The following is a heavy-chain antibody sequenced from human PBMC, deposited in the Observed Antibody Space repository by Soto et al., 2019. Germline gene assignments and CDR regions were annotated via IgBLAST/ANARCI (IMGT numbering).Heavy chain of an antibody. CDR1: GGSISSSY. V-gene: IGHV4-59*12. Sequence: SETLSLTCTVSGGSISSSYWSWIRQPPGKGLEWIGYIYDSGSTYYNSSLKSRVTMSVDTSKNRFSLKLSSVTAADTAVYYCARSEATGLDYWGQGTLVTVSS. CDR3: ARSEATGLDY. D-gene: IGHD1-26*01. J-gene: IGHJ4*02. CDR2: IYDSGST.